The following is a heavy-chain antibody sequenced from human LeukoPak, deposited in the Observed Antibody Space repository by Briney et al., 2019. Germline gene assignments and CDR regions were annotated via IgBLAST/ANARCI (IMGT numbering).Heavy chain of an antibody. CDR1: GYTFTSYG. J-gene: IGHJ4*02. Sequence: GASVKLSCKPSGYTFTSYGITWVRQAPGHGLEWMGWVNTYNGNTDYAQNLQGRVIMTTDTSTSTAYMELRSLRSDDTAVYYCARRHDILTTYNFDYWGQGSLVTVSS. V-gene: IGHV1-18*01. CDR3: ARRHDILTTYNFDY. D-gene: IGHD3-9*01. CDR2: VNTYNGNT.